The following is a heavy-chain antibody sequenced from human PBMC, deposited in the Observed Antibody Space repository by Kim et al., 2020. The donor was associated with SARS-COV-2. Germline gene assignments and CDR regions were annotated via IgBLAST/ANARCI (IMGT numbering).Heavy chain of an antibody. D-gene: IGHD3-22*01. Sequence: SETLSLTCTVSGGSISSYYWSWIRQPPGKGLEWIGYIDYSGSTNYNPSLKSRVTISVDTSKNQFSLKLSSVTAADTAVYYCARVTLGYYYDSSYYFDYWGQGTLVTVSS. CDR1: GGSISSYY. J-gene: IGHJ4*02. V-gene: IGHV4-59*01. CDR2: IDYSGST. CDR3: ARVTLGYYYDSSYYFDY.